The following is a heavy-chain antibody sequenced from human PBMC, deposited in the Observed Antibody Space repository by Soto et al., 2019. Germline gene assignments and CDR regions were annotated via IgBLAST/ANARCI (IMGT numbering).Heavy chain of an antibody. Sequence: SETLSLTCTVSGGSVSSGDYFWSWIRQPPGKGLEWIGYIYDSGSSYYNPSLKSRVTMSVDTSKNQFSLKLRSVTAADTAMYYCAREKGYISGPKNLDSWGQGTLVTVS. CDR1: GGSVSSGDYF. V-gene: IGHV4-30-4*01. D-gene: IGHD5-12*01. J-gene: IGHJ4*02. CDR3: AREKGYISGPKNLDS. CDR2: IYDSGSS.